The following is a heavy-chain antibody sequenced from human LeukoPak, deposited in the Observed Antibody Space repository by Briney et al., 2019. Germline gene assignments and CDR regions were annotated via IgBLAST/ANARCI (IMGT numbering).Heavy chain of an antibody. D-gene: IGHD3-3*01. V-gene: IGHV1-24*01. Sequence: GASVKVSCKVSGYTLTELSMHWVRQAPGKGLEWMGGFDPEDGETIYAQKFQGRVTMTEDTSTDTAYMELSSLRSEDTTVYYCATDWRGSYYFDYWGQGTLVTVSS. CDR3: ATDWRGSYYFDY. CDR2: FDPEDGET. CDR1: GYTLTELS. J-gene: IGHJ4*02.